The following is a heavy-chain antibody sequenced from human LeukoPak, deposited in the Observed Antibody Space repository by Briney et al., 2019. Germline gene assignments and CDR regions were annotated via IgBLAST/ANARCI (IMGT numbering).Heavy chain of an antibody. CDR2: ISSLSCTI. V-gene: IGHV3-48*01. CDR1: GFTFSSYS. D-gene: IGHD5-24*01. CDR3: ANTEMATISGAFDI. Sequence: GRSLKLSCAASGFTFSSYSMNWVHQAPGEGLEWVSYISSLSCTIYYADSVKGRFTISRDNAKNSLYLQMNSLRAEDTSVYYCANTEMATISGAFDIWGQGTMVTVSS. J-gene: IGHJ3*02.